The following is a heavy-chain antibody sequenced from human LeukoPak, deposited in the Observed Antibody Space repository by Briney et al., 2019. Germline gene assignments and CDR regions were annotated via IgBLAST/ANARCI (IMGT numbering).Heavy chain of an antibody. CDR2: IKQDGSDK. D-gene: IGHD5-24*01. Sequence: GGSLRLSCAASGFTFSNYWMTWVRQAPGKGLEWVANIKQDGSDKYYVDSVKGRFTISRDNAKNSLYLQMNSLRAEDTAVYYCARDLGWLQSDYWGQGTLVTVSS. CDR3: ARDLGWLQSDY. CDR1: GFTFSNYW. J-gene: IGHJ4*02. V-gene: IGHV3-7*01.